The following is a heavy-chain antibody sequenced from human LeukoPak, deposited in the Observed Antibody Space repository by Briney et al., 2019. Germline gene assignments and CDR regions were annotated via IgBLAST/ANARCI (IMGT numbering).Heavy chain of an antibody. V-gene: IGHV3-7*01. CDR3: ARDRLSSSWPHAHDY. J-gene: IGHJ4*02. CDR1: GFTFDEYA. D-gene: IGHD6-13*01. Sequence: HAGGSLRLSCAASGFTFDEYAMHWVRQAPGKGLEWVANIKQDGSEKYYVDSVKGRFTISRDNSKNTLYLQMNSLRAEDTAVYYCARDRLSSSWPHAHDYWGQGTLVTVSS. CDR2: IKQDGSEK.